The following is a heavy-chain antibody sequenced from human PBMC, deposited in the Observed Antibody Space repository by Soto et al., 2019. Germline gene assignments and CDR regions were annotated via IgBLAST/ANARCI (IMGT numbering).Heavy chain of an antibody. CDR2: VYPGDSDA. Sequence: GESLKISCKGSGYIFTNYWIAWVRQMPGRGLEWMGIVYPGDSDARYSPSFQGQVTISADKSISTAYLQWSSLKASDNAMYYCARRSQEYLDFDYWGQGTLVTVS. CDR1: GYIFTNYW. V-gene: IGHV5-51*01. J-gene: IGHJ4*02. CDR3: ARRSQEYLDFDY.